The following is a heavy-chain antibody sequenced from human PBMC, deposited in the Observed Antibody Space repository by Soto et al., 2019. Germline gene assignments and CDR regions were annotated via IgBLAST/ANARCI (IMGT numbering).Heavy chain of an antibody. CDR3: ARGFVTILNYYDYGMDV. CDR2: INHSGST. D-gene: IGHD3-9*01. J-gene: IGHJ6*02. V-gene: IGHV4-34*01. CDR1: GWSFSGYY. Sequence: SPETLSLTCAAYGWSFSGYYWSWILQPPGKGLEWIGEINHSGSTNYNPSLKSRVTISVDTSKNQFSLKLSSVTAADTAVYYCARGFVTILNYYDYGMDVWGQGTTVTVS.